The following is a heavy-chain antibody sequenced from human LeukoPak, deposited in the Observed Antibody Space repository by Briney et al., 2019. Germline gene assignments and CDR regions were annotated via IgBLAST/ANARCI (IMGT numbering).Heavy chain of an antibody. V-gene: IGHV3-30-3*01. D-gene: IGHD2-2*01. CDR3: AKDQVLWGYCSSTSCYPDY. CDR1: GFTFSSYA. Sequence: GGSLRLSCAASGFTFSSYAMHWVRQAPGKGLEWVAVISYDGSNKYYADSVKGRFTISRDNSKNTLYLQMNSLRAEDTAVYYCAKDQVLWGYCSSTSCYPDYWGQGTLVTVSS. J-gene: IGHJ4*02. CDR2: ISYDGSNK.